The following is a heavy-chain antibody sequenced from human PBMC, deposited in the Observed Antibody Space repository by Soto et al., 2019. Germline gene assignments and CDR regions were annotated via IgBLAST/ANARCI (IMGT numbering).Heavy chain of an antibody. CDR3: ARALLSRTGSDYYYYGMDV. Sequence: SETLSLTCAVYGGSFSGYYWSWIRQPPGKGLEWIGEINHSGSTNYNPSLKSRVTISVDTSKNQFSLKLSSVTAADTAVYYCARALLSRTGSDYYYYGMDVWGQGTTVTVSS. CDR2: INHSGST. J-gene: IGHJ6*02. CDR1: GGSFSGYY. D-gene: IGHD3-10*01. V-gene: IGHV4-34*01.